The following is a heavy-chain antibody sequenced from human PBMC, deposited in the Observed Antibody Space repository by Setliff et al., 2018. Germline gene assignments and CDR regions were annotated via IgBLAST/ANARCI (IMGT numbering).Heavy chain of an antibody. D-gene: IGHD3-3*01. CDR3: AKGLRGVVYYYYGWDV. V-gene: IGHV3-23*01. J-gene: IGHJ6*02. Sequence: PGESLKISCAASGFTFNNYAMIWVRQAPGKGLEWVSAISGSGGSTYYADSVRGRFTISRDNSKNTLYLQMNSLRAEDTAVYYCAKGLRGVVYYYYGWDVWGQGTTVTVSS. CDR2: ISGSGGST. CDR1: GFTFNNYA.